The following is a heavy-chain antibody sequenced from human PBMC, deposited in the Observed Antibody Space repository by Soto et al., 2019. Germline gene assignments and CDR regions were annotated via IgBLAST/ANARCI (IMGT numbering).Heavy chain of an antibody. V-gene: IGHV3-30*18. CDR3: AKDQEWLVPGEYYGMDG. Sequence: PGESLRLSCAASGCPFSSYCMHWVRQAPGEGLEWVAVISYDGSNKYYADSVKDRFTISRENTKNTVYLQLNSLRAEDTAVYYCAKDQEWLVPGEYYGMDGWGQGTTVTFSS. CDR2: ISYDGSNK. CDR1: GCPFSSYC. J-gene: IGHJ6*02. D-gene: IGHD6-19*01.